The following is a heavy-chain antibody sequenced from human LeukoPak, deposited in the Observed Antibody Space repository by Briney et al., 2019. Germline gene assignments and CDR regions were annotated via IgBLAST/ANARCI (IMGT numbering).Heavy chain of an antibody. CDR2: IYHSGST. D-gene: IGHD2-15*01. Sequence: PSETLSLTCTVSGYSISSGYYWGWIRQPPGKGLEWIGSIYHSGSTYYNPSLKSRVTISVDTSKNQFSLKLSPVTAADTAVYYCARVVGDGGSDYWGQGTLVTVSS. J-gene: IGHJ4*02. CDR1: GYSISSGYY. V-gene: IGHV4-38-2*02. CDR3: ARVVGDGGSDY.